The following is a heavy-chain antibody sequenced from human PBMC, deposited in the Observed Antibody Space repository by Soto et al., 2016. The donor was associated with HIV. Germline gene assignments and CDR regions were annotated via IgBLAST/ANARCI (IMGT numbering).Heavy chain of an antibody. J-gene: IGHJ4*02. CDR2: IYYSGST. CDR3: ARDGPYSSGWYRILTT. Sequence: QVQLQESGPGLVKPSETLSLTCTVSGGSVSSGNYYWSWIRQPPGKGLEWIGYIYYSGSTNYNPSLKSRVTISVDTSKNHFSLKLTSVTAADTAVYYCARDGPYSSGWYRILTTWGQGTLVHRLL. CDR1: GGSVSSGNYY. D-gene: IGHD6-19*01. V-gene: IGHV4-61*03.